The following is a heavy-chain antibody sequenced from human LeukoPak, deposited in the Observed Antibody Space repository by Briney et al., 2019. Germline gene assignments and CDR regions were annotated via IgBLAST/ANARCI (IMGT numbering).Heavy chain of an antibody. Sequence: SETLSLTCTVSGGSISSYYWSWIRQPPGKGLEWIGYIYYSGSTNYNPSLKSRVTISVDTSKNQFSLKLSSVAAADTAVYYCARARYCSGGSCYFDYWGQGTLVTVSS. CDR3: ARARYCSGGSCYFDY. CDR1: GGSISSYY. CDR2: IYYSGST. D-gene: IGHD2-15*01. J-gene: IGHJ4*02. V-gene: IGHV4-59*01.